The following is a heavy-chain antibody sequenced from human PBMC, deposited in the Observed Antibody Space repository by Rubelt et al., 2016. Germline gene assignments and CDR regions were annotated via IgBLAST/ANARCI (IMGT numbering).Heavy chain of an antibody. V-gene: IGHV7-4-1*02. D-gene: IGHD6-13*01. Sequence: QVQLVQSGSELKKPGASVKVSCKASGYTFTSYDMNWVRQAPGQGLEWMGWINTNTGNQTYDPGCRGRLVFDQDTSASEAYLQMTSRRAEDAATYYCAGLGYSTSWYDDRERGLDVWGQGTTVTVSS. CDR3: AGLGYSTSWYDDRERGLDV. CDR1: GYTFTSYD. J-gene: IGHJ6*02. CDR2: INTNTGNQ.